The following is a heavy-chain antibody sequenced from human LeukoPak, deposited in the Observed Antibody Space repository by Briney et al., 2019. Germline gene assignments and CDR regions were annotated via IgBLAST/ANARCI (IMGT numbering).Heavy chain of an antibody. CDR2: IIPIFGTA. CDR3: TLGVLGYSWFDP. CDR1: GGTFSSYA. J-gene: IGHJ5*02. V-gene: IGHV1-69*13. Sequence: GASVKVSCKASGGTFSSYAISRVRPAPGQGLEWMGGIIPIFGTANYAQKFQGRVTITADESTSTAYMELSSLRSEDTAVYYCTLGVLGYSWFDPWGQGTLVTVSS. D-gene: IGHD3-16*01.